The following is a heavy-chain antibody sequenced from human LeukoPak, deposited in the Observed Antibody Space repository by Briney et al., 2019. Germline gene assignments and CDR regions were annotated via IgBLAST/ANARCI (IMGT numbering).Heavy chain of an antibody. CDR3: ARGGDSGCDFDY. Sequence: SETLSLTCAVYGGSFSGYYWSWIRQPPGKGLEWIGEINHSGSTNYNPSLKSRVTISVDTSKNQFSLKLSSVTAADTAVYYCARGGDSGCDFDYWGQGTLVTVSS. J-gene: IGHJ4*02. CDR2: INHSGST. V-gene: IGHV4-34*01. D-gene: IGHD5-12*01. CDR1: GGSFSGYY.